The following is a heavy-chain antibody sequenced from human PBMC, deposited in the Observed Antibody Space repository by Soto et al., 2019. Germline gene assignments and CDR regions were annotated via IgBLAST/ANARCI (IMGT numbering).Heavy chain of an antibody. CDR2: INPNSGGT. V-gene: IGHV1-2*04. J-gene: IGHJ4*02. CDR1: GYTFTGYY. CDR3: ARTSCSSTSCYRDLAFEY. Sequence: ASVKVSCKASGYTFTGYYMHWVRQAPGQGLEWMGWINPNSGGTNYAQKFQGWVTMTRDTSISTAYMELSRLRSDDTAVYYCARTSCSSTSCYRDLAFEYWGQGTLVTVSS. D-gene: IGHD2-2*01.